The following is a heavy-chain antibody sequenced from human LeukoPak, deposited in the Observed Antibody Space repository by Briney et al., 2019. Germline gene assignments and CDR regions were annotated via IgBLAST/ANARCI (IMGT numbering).Heavy chain of an antibody. Sequence: GRSLRLSCAASGFTFSTYALHWVRQAPGKGLEWVAVISYDGSNKYCVDSVKGRFTISRDNSKNTLYLQMNSLRAEDTAVYYCARVQGPDLGYCTSTSCYISYRGQGTLVTVSS. CDR2: ISYDGSNK. CDR1: GFTFSTYA. CDR3: ARVQGPDLGYCTSTSCYISY. D-gene: IGHD2-2*02. J-gene: IGHJ4*02. V-gene: IGHV3-30-3*01.